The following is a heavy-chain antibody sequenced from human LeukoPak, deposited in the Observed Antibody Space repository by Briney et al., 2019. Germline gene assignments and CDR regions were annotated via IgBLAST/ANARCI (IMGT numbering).Heavy chain of an antibody. CDR2: INHSGST. V-gene: IGHV4-34*01. D-gene: IGHD3-10*01. CDR3: ATIKSITMVRGVSY. J-gene: IGHJ4*02. Sequence: SETLSLTCAVYGGSFSGYYWSWIRQPPGKGLEWIGEINHSGSTNYNPSLKSRVTISVDTSKNQFSLKLSSVTAADTAVYYCATIKSITMVRGVSYWGQGTLVTVSS. CDR1: GGSFSGYY.